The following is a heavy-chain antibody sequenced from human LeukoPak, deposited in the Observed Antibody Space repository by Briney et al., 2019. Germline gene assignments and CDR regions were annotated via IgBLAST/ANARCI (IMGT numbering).Heavy chain of an antibody. CDR2: IYYSGST. J-gene: IGHJ5*02. V-gene: IGHV4-59*01. D-gene: IGHD6-13*01. CDR3: ARSLSSSSWYSANWFDP. Sequence: SETLSLTCTVSGGSISSYYWSWIRQPPGKGLEWIGYIYYSGSTNYNPSLKSRVTISVDTSKNQFSLKLSSVTAADTAVYYCARSLSSSSWYSANWFDPWGQGTLVTVSS. CDR1: GGSISSYY.